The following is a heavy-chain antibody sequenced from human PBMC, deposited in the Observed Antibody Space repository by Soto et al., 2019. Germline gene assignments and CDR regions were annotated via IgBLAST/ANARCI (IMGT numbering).Heavy chain of an antibody. J-gene: IGHJ6*02. V-gene: IGHV3-21*01. CDR1: GFTLSSYS. Sequence: LRLSCAASGFTLSSYSMNWVRQAPGKGLEWVSSISSSSSYIYYADSVKGRFTISRDNAKNSLYLQMNSLRAEDTAVYYCASGIAVAGTYYYYGMDVWGQGTTVTVSS. CDR3: ASGIAVAGTYYYYGMDV. D-gene: IGHD6-19*01. CDR2: ISSSSSYI.